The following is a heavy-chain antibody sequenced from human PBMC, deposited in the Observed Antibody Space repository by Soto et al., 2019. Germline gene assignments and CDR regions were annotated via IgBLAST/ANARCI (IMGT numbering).Heavy chain of an antibody. V-gene: IGHV4-39*01. J-gene: IGHJ6*02. D-gene: IGHD3-9*01. Sequence: SETLSLTCTVSGGSISSSSYYWGWIRQPPGKGLEWIGSIYYSGSTYYNPSLKSRVTISVDTSKNQFSLKLSSVTAADTAVYYCARRSRVRYFDWLLTPSGMAVWGQGTTVTVSS. CDR2: IYYSGST. CDR3: ARRSRVRYFDWLLTPSGMAV. CDR1: GGSISSSSYY.